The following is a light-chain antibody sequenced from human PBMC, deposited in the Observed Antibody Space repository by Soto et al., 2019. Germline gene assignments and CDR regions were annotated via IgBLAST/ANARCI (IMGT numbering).Light chain of an antibody. CDR3: QTWGTGIQV. J-gene: IGLJ2*01. V-gene: IGLV4-69*01. Sequence: QPVLTQSPSASASLGASVKLTCTLSSGHSSYAIAWHQQRPEKGPRYLMKLNSDGSHSKGDGIPDRFSGPSSGAERYLTISSLQSEDEADYYCQTWGTGIQVFGGGTKLTVL. CDR2: LNSDGSH. CDR1: SGHSSYA.